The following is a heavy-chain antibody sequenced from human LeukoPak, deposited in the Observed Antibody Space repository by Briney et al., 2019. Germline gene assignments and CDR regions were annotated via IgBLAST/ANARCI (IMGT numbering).Heavy chain of an antibody. CDR3: ARDREGEYSSGWYDDNWFDP. Sequence: EGSLRLSCAASGFTFSRYWMSWVRQPPGKGLEWVANIEQDGSEKYYLDSVKGRFTISRDNAKNSLYLQMNSLRAEDTAVYYCARDREGEYSSGWYDDNWFDPWGQGTLVTVSS. V-gene: IGHV3-7*01. CDR1: GFTFSRYW. CDR2: IEQDGSEK. D-gene: IGHD6-19*01. J-gene: IGHJ5*02.